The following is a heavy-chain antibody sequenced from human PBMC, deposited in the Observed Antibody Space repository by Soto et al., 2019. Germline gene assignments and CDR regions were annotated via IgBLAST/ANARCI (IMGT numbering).Heavy chain of an antibody. Sequence: QVQLQESGPGLVKPSQTLSLTCTVSGGSISSGGYYWSWIRQHPGKGLEWIGYIYYSGSTYYNPSLKSRVTISVYTSKNQFSLKLSSVTAADTAVYYCASSRGTYGPYRGGGYGGMDVWGQGTTVTVSS. J-gene: IGHJ6*02. CDR3: ASSRGTYGPYRGGGYGGMDV. V-gene: IGHV4-31*03. CDR1: GGSISSGGYY. CDR2: IYYSGST. D-gene: IGHD3-22*01.